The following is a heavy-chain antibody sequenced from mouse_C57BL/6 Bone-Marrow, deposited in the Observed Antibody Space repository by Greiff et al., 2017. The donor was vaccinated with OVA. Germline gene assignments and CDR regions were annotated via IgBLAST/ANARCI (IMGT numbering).Heavy chain of an antibody. CDR1: GYTFTSYW. D-gene: IGHD2-5*01. J-gene: IGHJ1*03. V-gene: IGHV1-5*01. CDR2: IYPGNSDT. CDR3: TRGAYYSNYRYFDV. Sequence: EVMLVESGTVLARPGASVKMSCKTSGYTFTSYWMHWVKQRPGQGLEWIGAIYPGNSDTSYNQKFKGKAKLTAVTSASTAYMELSSLTNEDSAVYYCTRGAYYSNYRYFDVWGTGTTVTVSS.